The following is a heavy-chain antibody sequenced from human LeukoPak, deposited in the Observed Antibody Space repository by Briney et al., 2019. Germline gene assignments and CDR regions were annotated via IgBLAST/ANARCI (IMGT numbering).Heavy chain of an antibody. J-gene: IGHJ4*02. D-gene: IGHD2-2*01. CDR3: ARDQRYCSSSSCPWEPFDY. V-gene: IGHV3-7*05. CDR2: IKQDGSEK. CDR1: GFTFSTYW. Sequence: GGSLRLSCAVSGFTFSTYWMSWVRQAPGTGLEWVANIKQDGSEKYYVDSLEGRFTISRDNAKNSLYLQMNSLRAEDTAVYYCARDQRYCSSSSCPWEPFDYWGQGTLVTVSS.